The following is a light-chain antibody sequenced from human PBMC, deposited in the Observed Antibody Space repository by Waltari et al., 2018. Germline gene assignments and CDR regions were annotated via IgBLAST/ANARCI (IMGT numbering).Light chain of an antibody. Sequence: DVVLAQSPLSLPVTLGQPASIPCRSSQSLVYTDGNTYLNWFQQRPGQSPRRLISYVSNRDPGVPDRFSGSGSGTDFTLEISRVEAEDVGVYYCMQSRLWPWTLGQGTTVEIK. CDR1: QSLVYTDGNTY. J-gene: IGKJ1*01. CDR3: MQSRLWPWT. V-gene: IGKV2-30*01. CDR2: YVS.